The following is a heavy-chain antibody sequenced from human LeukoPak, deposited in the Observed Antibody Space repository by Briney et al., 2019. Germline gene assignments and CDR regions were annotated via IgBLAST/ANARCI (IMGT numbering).Heavy chain of an antibody. D-gene: IGHD2-2*02. V-gene: IGHV3-9*01. Sequence: PGGSLRLSCAASGFTFDDYAMHWVRQAPGKDLEWVSGISWNSGSIGYADSVKGRFTISRDNAKNSLYLQMNSLRAEDTALYYCAKDMSTCSSTSCYTFDYWGQGTLVTVSS. CDR2: ISWNSGSI. CDR1: GFTFDDYA. J-gene: IGHJ4*02. CDR3: AKDMSTCSSTSCYTFDY.